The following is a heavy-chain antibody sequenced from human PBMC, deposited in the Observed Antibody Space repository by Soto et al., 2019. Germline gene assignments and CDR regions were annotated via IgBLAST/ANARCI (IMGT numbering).Heavy chain of an antibody. D-gene: IGHD3-10*01. J-gene: IGHJ6*02. CDR3: ARGPGGYYYYGMDV. CDR2: INHSGST. Sequence: LSLTCAVYGGSFSGYYWSWIRQPPGKGLEWIGEINHSGSTNYNPSLKSRVTISVDTSKNQFSLKLSSVTAADTAVYYCARGPGGYYYYGMDVWGQGTTVTVPS. V-gene: IGHV4-34*01. CDR1: GGSFSGYY.